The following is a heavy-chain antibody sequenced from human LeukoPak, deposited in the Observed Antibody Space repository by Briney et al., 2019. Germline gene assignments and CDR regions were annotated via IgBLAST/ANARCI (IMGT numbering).Heavy chain of an antibody. J-gene: IGHJ5*02. D-gene: IGHD1-7*01. V-gene: IGHV4-34*01. CDR1: GGSFSGHY. CDR3: ARPTSWVNYFDP. Sequence: PSETLSLTCAVFGGSFSGHYWTWIRQPPGKGLEWIGEINHSVGTNYNPSLKSRVTISVDTSKNQFSLKLSSLTAADTAVYYCARPTSWVNYFDPWGQGTLVTVSS. CDR2: INHSVGT.